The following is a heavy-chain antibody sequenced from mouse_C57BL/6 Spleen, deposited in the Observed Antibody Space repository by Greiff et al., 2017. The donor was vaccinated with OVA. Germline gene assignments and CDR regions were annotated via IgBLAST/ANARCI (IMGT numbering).Heavy chain of an antibody. CDR3: ARNYYGSSWAY. Sequence: EVKLMESGPGLVKPSQSLSLTCSVTGYSITSGYYWNWIRQFPGNKLEWMGYISYDGSNNYNPSLKNRISITRDTSKNQFFLKLNSVTTEDTAIYYCARNYYGSSWAYWGQGTLVTVSA. CDR2: ISYDGSN. J-gene: IGHJ3*01. CDR1: GYSITSGYY. V-gene: IGHV3-6*01. D-gene: IGHD1-1*01.